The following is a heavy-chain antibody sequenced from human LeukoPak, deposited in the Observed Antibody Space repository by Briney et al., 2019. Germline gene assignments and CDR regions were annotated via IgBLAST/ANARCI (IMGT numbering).Heavy chain of an antibody. CDR3: ARSITMVRGVIRSYYCMDV. D-gene: IGHD3-10*01. J-gene: IGHJ6*03. V-gene: IGHV4-59*01. CDR1: GGSISSYY. CDR2: IYYSGST. Sequence: SETLSLTCTVSGGSISSYYWSWIRQPPGKGLERIGYIYYSGSTNYNISLMCRATLSVDTSKNQFSLKLSTVTAADTAVYCCARSITMVRGVIRSYYCMDVWGKGTTVTVSS.